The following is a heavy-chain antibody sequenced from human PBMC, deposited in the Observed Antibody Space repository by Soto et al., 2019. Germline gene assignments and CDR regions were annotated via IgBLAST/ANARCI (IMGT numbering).Heavy chain of an antibody. Sequence: QLQLQESGPGLVKPSETLSLTYTVSGGSISSSSYYWGWIRQPPGKGLEWIGSIYYSGSTYYNPSRKSRVTISVDTSKNQFSLKLSSVTAADTAVYYCARLTLDTAMGPALGWFDPWGQGTLVTVSS. J-gene: IGHJ5*02. D-gene: IGHD5-18*01. V-gene: IGHV4-39*01. CDR1: GGSISSSSYY. CDR2: IYYSGST. CDR3: ARLTLDTAMGPALGWFDP.